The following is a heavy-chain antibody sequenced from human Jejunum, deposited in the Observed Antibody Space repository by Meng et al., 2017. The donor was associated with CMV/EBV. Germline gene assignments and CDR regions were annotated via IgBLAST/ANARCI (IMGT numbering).Heavy chain of an antibody. CDR2: ISAKNGKT. J-gene: IGHJ6*02. CDR3: ARDGRFLDWLLVDPQYYGLDV. D-gene: IGHD3/OR15-3a*01. Sequence: GIRCARQAPGQGLELMGWISAKNGKTNYAQKFQGRVTMTTDSPTSTAYMELRGLRSDDTAAYYCARDGRFLDWLLVDPQYYGLDVWGQGTTVTVSS. CDR1: G. V-gene: IGHV1-18*01.